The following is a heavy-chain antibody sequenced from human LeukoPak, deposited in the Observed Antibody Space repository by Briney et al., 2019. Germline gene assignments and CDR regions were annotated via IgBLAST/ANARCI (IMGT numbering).Heavy chain of an antibody. J-gene: IGHJ6*03. CDR2: LYPSGST. Sequence: SETLSLTCTVSGASISSYYWSWFWQPAGKGLEWIGRLYPSGSTNYNPSLKSRVTISVDTSKRQFSLELSSVTAADTAVFYCAKTPPGYYYMDVWGKGATVTVSS. CDR1: GASISSYY. D-gene: IGHD4-23*01. V-gene: IGHV4-4*07. CDR3: AKTPPGYYYMDV.